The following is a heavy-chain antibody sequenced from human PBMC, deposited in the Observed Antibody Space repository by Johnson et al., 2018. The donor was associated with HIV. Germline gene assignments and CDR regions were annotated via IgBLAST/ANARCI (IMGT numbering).Heavy chain of an antibody. D-gene: IGHD2-2*01. CDR1: GFTFSSYW. Sequence: MQLVESGGGVVQPGRSLRLSCAASGFTFSSYWMSWVRQAPGKGLEWVANIKQDGSEKYYVDSVKGRFTISRDNAKNSLYLQMNSLRAEDTAVYYCARGDIVVVPAATRAQDAFDIWGQGTMVTVSS. CDR2: IKQDGSEK. J-gene: IGHJ3*02. CDR3: ARGDIVVVPAATRAQDAFDI. V-gene: IGHV3-7*01.